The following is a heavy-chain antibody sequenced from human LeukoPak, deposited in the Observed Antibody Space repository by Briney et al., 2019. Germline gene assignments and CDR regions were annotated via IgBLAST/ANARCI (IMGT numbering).Heavy chain of an antibody. CDR3: ARYPVTIFGVVIMRGAFDY. CDR2: INHSGST. V-gene: IGHV4-34*01. CDR1: GGSFSGYY. J-gene: IGHJ4*02. Sequence: SETLSLTCAVYGGSFSGYYWSWIRQPPGKGLEWIGEINHSGSTNYNPSLKSRVTISVDTSKNQFSLKLSSVTAADTAVYYCARYPVTIFGVVIMRGAFDYWGQGTLVTVSS. D-gene: IGHD3-3*01.